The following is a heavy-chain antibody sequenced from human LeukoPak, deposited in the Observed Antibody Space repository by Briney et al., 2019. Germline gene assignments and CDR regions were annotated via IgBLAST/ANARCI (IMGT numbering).Heavy chain of an antibody. CDR1: GFTFSSYA. Sequence: GVSLRLSCAASGFTFSSYAMSWVRQVPGKGQEWVSAISGSGGSTYYADSVKGRFTISRDNSKNTLYLQMNSLRAEDTAVYYCAKDPYWGYYFDYWGQGTLVTVSS. CDR2: ISGSGGST. D-gene: IGHD2-21*01. CDR3: AKDPYWGYYFDY. V-gene: IGHV3-23*01. J-gene: IGHJ4*02.